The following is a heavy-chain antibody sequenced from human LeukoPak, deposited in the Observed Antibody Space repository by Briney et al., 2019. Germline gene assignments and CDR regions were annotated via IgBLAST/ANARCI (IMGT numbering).Heavy chain of an antibody. CDR1: ALIFSDYW. V-gene: IGHV3-7*01. D-gene: IGHD6-19*01. CDR3: ATSQTTSGRYGNAFDI. Sequence: PGGSLRLPCAASALIFSDYWMSWVRQAPGKGLEWVANIKQDGSEKYYVDSVKGRFTISRDNAKKSLYLQMNSLRAEDTAVYYCATSQTTSGRYGNAFDIWGQGTMVTVSS. CDR2: IKQDGSEK. J-gene: IGHJ3*02.